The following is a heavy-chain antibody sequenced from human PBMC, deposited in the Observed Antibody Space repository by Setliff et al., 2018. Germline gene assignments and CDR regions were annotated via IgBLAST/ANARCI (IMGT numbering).Heavy chain of an antibody. V-gene: IGHV4-59*08. Sequence: SETLSLTCEVSGASTTTYYWSWIRQPPGKGLEWIGYVFYGGNTKFNPPLKSRASISVDTTKNQFSLRLISVTAADTAIYYCARHLGPWDPVDYWGPGTLITVSS. D-gene: IGHD1-26*01. CDR2: VFYGGNT. J-gene: IGHJ4*02. CDR1: GASTTTYY. CDR3: ARHLGPWDPVDY.